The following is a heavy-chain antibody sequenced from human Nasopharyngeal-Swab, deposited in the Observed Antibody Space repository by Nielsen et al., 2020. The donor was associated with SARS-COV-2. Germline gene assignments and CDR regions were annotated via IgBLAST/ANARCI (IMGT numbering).Heavy chain of an antibody. J-gene: IGHJ5*02. D-gene: IGHD2-2*01. CDR3: ASLPYCSSDTCYPIDL. CDR1: GGSVSNYY. V-gene: IGHV4-59*08. Sequence: GSLRLSCTVSGGSVSNYYWSWIRQPPGKGLEWLGYIYYSGNTNYNPSLKSQVTISVDTSKNQCSLRLTSVTAADTAIYYCASLPYCSSDTCYPIDLWGQGTLVTVSS. CDR2: IYYSGNT.